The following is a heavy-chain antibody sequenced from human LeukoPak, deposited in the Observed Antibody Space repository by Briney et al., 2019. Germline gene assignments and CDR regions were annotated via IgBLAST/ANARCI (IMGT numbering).Heavy chain of an antibody. Sequence: SVKVYCKASGGTFSSYAISWVRQAPGQGLEWMGRIIPILGIANYAQKFQGRVTITADKSTSTAYMELSSLRSEDTAVYYCARVDTAMVIDHWGQGTLVTVSS. CDR3: ARVDTAMVIDH. D-gene: IGHD5-18*01. CDR1: GGTFSSYA. V-gene: IGHV1-69*04. CDR2: IIPILGIA. J-gene: IGHJ4*02.